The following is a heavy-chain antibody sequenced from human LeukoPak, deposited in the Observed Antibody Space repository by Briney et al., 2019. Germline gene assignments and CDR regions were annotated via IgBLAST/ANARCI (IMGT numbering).Heavy chain of an antibody. V-gene: IGHV3-23*01. CDR3: AKASWVSNVDAVL. Sequence: GGSLRLSCAASGFIFSNYAMSWVRQAPARGLEWASSLRGDGDTFYADSVKGRFTLSRDHSRNTVYLQLNNLRVEDTAIYYCAKASWVSNVDAVLWGQGTLVTVSS. CDR2: LRGDGDT. D-gene: IGHD1-1*01. CDR1: GFIFSNYA. J-gene: IGHJ4*02.